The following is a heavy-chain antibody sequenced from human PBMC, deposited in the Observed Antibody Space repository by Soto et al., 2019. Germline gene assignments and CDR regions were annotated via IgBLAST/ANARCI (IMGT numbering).Heavy chain of an antibody. D-gene: IGHD4-17*01. V-gene: IGHV3-23*01. J-gene: IGHJ3*02. CDR1: GFTFSSYA. Sequence: HPGVSLRLSCAASGFTFSSYAMSWVRQAPGKGLEWVSAISGSGGSTYYADSVKGRFTISRDNSKNTLYLQMNSLRAEDTAVYYCAKVQAASTAYDAFDIWGQGTMVTVSS. CDR2: ISGSGGST. CDR3: AKVQAASTAYDAFDI.